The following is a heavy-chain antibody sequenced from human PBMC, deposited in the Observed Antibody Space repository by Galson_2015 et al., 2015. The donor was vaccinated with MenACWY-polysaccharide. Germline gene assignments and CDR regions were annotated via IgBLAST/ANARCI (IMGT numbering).Heavy chain of an antibody. V-gene: IGHV3-30*18. J-gene: IGHJ3*02. CDR1: GFTFSSYG. D-gene: IGHD2-8*02. CDR2: ISYDGSNK. CDR3: AKALISTGGIGSRIPRPSTQPNDAFDI. Sequence: SLRLSCAASGFTFSSYGMHWVRQAPGKGLEWVAVISYDGSNKYYADSVKGRFTISRDNAKNTLYLQMNSLRAEDTAVYYCAKALISTGGIGSRIPRPSTQPNDAFDIWGQGTMVTVSS.